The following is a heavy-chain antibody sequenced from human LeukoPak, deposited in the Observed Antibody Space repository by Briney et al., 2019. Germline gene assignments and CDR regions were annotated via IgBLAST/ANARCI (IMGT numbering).Heavy chain of an antibody. D-gene: IGHD1-26*01. Sequence: GGSLRLSCAASGFTFSSYAMHWVRQAPGKGLEWVAVISYDGSNKYYADSVKGRFTISRDNSKNTLYLQMNSLRAEDTAVYYCARAREATTHYFDYWGQGTLVTASS. V-gene: IGHV3-30*04. CDR2: ISYDGSNK. J-gene: IGHJ4*02. CDR3: ARAREATTHYFDY. CDR1: GFTFSSYA.